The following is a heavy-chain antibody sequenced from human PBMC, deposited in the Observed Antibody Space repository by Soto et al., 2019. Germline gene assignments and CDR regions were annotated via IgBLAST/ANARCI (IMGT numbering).Heavy chain of an antibody. D-gene: IGHD3-10*02. CDR3: FFQAEDGIRDVRSVSAFLLNRSSDL. CDR2: ISSSGRTT. V-gene: IGHV3-48*03. J-gene: IGHJ2*01. Sequence: PGKGLEWVPYISSSGRTTYYADSAKGRFTISRDNAKNSLYLQMNNLIAEDTAVYFCFFQAEDGIRDVRSVSAFLLNRSSDL.